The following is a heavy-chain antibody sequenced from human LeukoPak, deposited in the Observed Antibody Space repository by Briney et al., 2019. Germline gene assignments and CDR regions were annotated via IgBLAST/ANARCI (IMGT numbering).Heavy chain of an antibody. CDR2: IYYSGST. Sequence: PSETLSLTCTVSGGSISSYYWSWIRQPPGKGLEWIGYIYYSGSTNYNPSLKSRVTISVDTSKNQFSLKLSSVTAADTAVYYCARYSSSDKASGTDAFDIWGQGTMVTVSS. CDR1: GGSISSYY. CDR3: ARYSSSDKASGTDAFDI. J-gene: IGHJ3*02. V-gene: IGHV4-59*01. D-gene: IGHD6-13*01.